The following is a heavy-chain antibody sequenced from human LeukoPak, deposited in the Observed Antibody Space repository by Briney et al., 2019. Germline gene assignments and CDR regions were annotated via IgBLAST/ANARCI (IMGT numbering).Heavy chain of an antibody. V-gene: IGHV3-48*04. D-gene: IGHD3-3*01. J-gene: IGHJ4*02. CDR1: GFTFSSYS. CDR2: ISSSSSTI. Sequence: GGSLRLSCAASGFTFSSYSMNWVRQAPGKGLEWVSYISSSSSTIYYADSVKGRFTISRDNAKNSLYLQMNSLRAEDTAVYYCARVPYDFWSGLGYYFDYWGQGTLVTVSS. CDR3: ARVPYDFWSGLGYYFDY.